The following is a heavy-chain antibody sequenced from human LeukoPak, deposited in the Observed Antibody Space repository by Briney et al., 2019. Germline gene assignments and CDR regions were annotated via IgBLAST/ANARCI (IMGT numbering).Heavy chain of an antibody. CDR1: GYTFTGYY. V-gene: IGHV1-2*02. CDR2: INPNSGGT. D-gene: IGHD3-16*01. CDR3: ASSQAAMITLDY. Sequence: ASVKVSCKASGYTFTGYYMHWVRQAPGQGLEWMGWINPNSGGTNYAQKFQGRVTMTRGTSISTAYMELSRLRSDDTAVYYCASSQAAMITLDYWGQGTLVTVSS. J-gene: IGHJ4*02.